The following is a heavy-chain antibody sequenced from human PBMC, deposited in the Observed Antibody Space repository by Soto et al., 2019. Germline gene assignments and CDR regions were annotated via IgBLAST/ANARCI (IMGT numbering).Heavy chain of an antibody. CDR2: MNPNSGNT. CDR1: GYTFTSYD. V-gene: IGHV1-8*01. Sequence: ASVKVSCKASGYTFTSYDINWVRQATGQGLEWMGWMNPNSGNTGYAQKFQGRVTMTRNTSISTAYMELSSLRSEDTAVYYCARARRYCSGGSCYFRFDYWGQGTLVTVSS. CDR3: ARARRYCSGGSCYFRFDY. D-gene: IGHD2-15*01. J-gene: IGHJ4*02.